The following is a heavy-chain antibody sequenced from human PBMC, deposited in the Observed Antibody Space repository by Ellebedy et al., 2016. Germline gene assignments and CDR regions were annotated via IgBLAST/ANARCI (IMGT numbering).Heavy chain of an antibody. Sequence: GESLKISCAASGFTFSIAWMSWVRQAPGKGLEWVGRSKSKNDDGAIDYTSPVKGRFTHSRDDSQNKLSLQMNSLKTEDTAVYYCATMGITLSDRQVSFDRWGQGTLVTVSS. J-gene: IGHJ4*02. D-gene: IGHD3-10*02. CDR3: ATMGITLSDRQVSFDR. CDR2: SKSKNDDGAI. V-gene: IGHV3-15*01. CDR1: GFTFSIAW.